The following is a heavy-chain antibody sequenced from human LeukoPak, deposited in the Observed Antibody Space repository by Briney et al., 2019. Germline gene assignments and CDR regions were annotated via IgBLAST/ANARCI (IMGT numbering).Heavy chain of an antibody. D-gene: IGHD3/OR15-3a*01. CDR2: IWYDGTIK. CDR1: GFTFSTYG. Sequence: GRSLRLSCGASGFTFSTYGMHWVRQAPGKGLEWVAVIWYDGTIKHYADSVKGRFTISRDNSRDTLYLQMNSPRAEDTAVYYCARAVGPFDFWGQGTLVTVSS. J-gene: IGHJ4*02. V-gene: IGHV3-33*01. CDR3: ARAVGPFDF.